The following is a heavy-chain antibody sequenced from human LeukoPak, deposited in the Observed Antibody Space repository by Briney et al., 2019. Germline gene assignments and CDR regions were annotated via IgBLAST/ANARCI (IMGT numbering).Heavy chain of an antibody. Sequence: ASVKVSCKASGYTFSSYDINWMRQAPGQGLEWMGLMNPNTGYTAYAQNFPGRVTITRNTSINTAYLELSSLKSEDTAMYYCAREGRGYDRKFDFWGRGTLVTVSS. J-gene: IGHJ4*02. CDR3: AREGRGYDRKFDF. CDR1: GYTFSSYD. CDR2: MNPNTGYT. V-gene: IGHV1-8*01. D-gene: IGHD5-12*01.